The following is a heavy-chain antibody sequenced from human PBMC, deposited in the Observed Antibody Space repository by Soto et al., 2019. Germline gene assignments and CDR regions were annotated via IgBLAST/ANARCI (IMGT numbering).Heavy chain of an antibody. CDR2: IYYSGST. Sequence: SETLSLTCIVSGGSISSCDYYWSWIRQHPGKGLEWIGYIYYSGSTNYNPSLKSRVTISVDTSKNQFSLKLSSVTAADTAVYYCARDWSATEWYWLDLWGQGTLVTVSS. D-gene: IGHD3-3*01. CDR3: ARDWSATEWYWLDL. V-gene: IGHV4-61*08. CDR1: GGSISSCDYY. J-gene: IGHJ5*02.